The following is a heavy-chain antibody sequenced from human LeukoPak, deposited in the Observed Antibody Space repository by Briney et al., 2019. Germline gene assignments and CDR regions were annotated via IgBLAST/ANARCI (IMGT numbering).Heavy chain of an antibody. CDR1: GFSFSTYW. Sequence: GGSLRLSCVASGFSFSTYWMSWVRQAPGKGLEWVSSISSSSSYIYYADSVKGRFTISRDNAKNSLYLQMNSLRAEDTAVYYCAKSDAFDIWGQGTMVTVSS. CDR2: ISSSSSYI. CDR3: AKSDAFDI. J-gene: IGHJ3*02. V-gene: IGHV3-21*01.